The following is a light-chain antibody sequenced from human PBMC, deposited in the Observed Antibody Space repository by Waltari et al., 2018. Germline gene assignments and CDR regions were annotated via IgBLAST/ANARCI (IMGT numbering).Light chain of an antibody. CDR1: SSDVGAYNY. V-gene: IGLV2-14*03. CDR3: SSYTTSSTVV. CDR2: VVS. J-gene: IGLJ2*01. Sequence: QSALTQPASVSGSPGQSITISCTGTSSDVGAYNYVSWYRQHPGTAPKLLIFVVSHRPSGVSNRFSGSKSGNTASLTISGLQAEDEADYYCSSYTTSSTVVFGGGTKLTVL.